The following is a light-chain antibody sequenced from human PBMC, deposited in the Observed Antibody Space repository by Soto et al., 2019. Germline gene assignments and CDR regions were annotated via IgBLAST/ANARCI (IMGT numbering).Light chain of an antibody. CDR2: SAS. V-gene: IGKV1-39*01. CDR3: QQSHSSPRT. Sequence: DIQMTQSPSSLSASVGDRVTITCRASQSISKYLNWYQQKPGKAPKLLMYSASSLLSGVPSRFSGTGSGTDFTLTISSVQPEDFGIYYCQQSHSSPRTFGQGTTV. CDR1: QSISKY. J-gene: IGKJ1*01.